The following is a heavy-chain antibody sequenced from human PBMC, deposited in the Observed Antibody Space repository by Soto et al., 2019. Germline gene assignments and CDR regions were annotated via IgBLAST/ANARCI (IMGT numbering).Heavy chain of an antibody. CDR1: GFTFSSYG. J-gene: IGHJ6*02. D-gene: IGHD6-6*01. V-gene: IGHV3-21*01. Sequence: GGSLRLSCAASGFTFSSYGMHWVRQAPGKGLEWVSSISSSSSYIYYADSVKGRFTISRDNAKNSLYLQMNSLRAEDTAVYYCAKGSSSVYYYYYGIDVWGQGTTVTVSS. CDR2: ISSSSSYI. CDR3: AKGSSSVYYYYYGIDV.